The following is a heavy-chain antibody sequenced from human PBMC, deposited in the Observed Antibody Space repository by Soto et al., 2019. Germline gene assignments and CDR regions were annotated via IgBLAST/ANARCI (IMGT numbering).Heavy chain of an antibody. Sequence: ASVKVSCKASGYTFTSYGISWVRQAPGQGLEWMGWISAYNGNTNYAQKLQGRVTMTTDTSTSTAYMELRSLRSDDTAVYYCARGPLITMIVVANWFDPWGQGTLVTVS. CDR2: ISAYNGNT. J-gene: IGHJ5*02. CDR1: GYTFTSYG. V-gene: IGHV1-18*01. CDR3: ARGPLITMIVVANWFDP. D-gene: IGHD3-22*01.